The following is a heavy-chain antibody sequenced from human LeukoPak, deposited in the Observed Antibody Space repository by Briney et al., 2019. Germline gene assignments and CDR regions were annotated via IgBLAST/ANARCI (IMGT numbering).Heavy chain of an antibody. V-gene: IGHV4-34*01. Sequence: PSETLSLTCAVYGGSFSGYYWSWIRQPPGKGLEWIGEINHSGSTNYNPSLKSRVTMSVDTSKNQFSLKLSSVTAADTAVYYCARTMGPFYYYYGMDVWGQGTTVTVSS. CDR2: INHSGST. CDR1: GGSFSGYY. D-gene: IGHD3-10*01. J-gene: IGHJ6*02. CDR3: ARTMGPFYYYYGMDV.